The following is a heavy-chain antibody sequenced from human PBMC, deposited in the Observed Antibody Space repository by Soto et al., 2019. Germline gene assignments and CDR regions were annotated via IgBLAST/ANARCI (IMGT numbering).Heavy chain of an antibody. CDR3: ARVGPFRGEAFDI. D-gene: IGHD3-16*01. Sequence: GPSVKVSCKASGYTFTTFAMHWVRQAPGQRLEWMGWINPVTGNTEYSQKFQGRVTISRDTSASTAYMELSSLRSEDTAVYYCARVGPFRGEAFDIWGQGTMVTVSS. J-gene: IGHJ3*02. CDR1: GYTFTTFA. V-gene: IGHV1-3*01. CDR2: INPVTGNT.